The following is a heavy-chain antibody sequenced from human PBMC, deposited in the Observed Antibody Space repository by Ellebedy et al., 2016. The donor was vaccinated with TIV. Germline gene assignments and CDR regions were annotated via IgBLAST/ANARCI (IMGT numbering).Heavy chain of an antibody. CDR3: ARGVRGARYFDY. Sequence: EGSLRLSXAASGFTLSDYWMHWVRQAPGKGLVWVLRIKSDGGDTSYADSVKGRFTISRDNAKNTLSVQMNSLRAEDTAVYYCARGVRGARYFDYFGGQGALVTVSS. D-gene: IGHD3-16*01. CDR1: GFTLSDYW. J-gene: IGHJ4*02. CDR2: IKSDGGDT. V-gene: IGHV3-74*01.